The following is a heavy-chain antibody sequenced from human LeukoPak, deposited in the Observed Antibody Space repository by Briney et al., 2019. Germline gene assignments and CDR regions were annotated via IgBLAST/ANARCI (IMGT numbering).Heavy chain of an antibody. J-gene: IGHJ4*02. V-gene: IGHV3-23*01. Sequence: GGSLRLSCAASGFTFSSYAMSWVRQAPGKGLEWVSAISGSGGSTYYADSVKGRFIISRDNSKNTVFLQMNSLRPEDTAVYYCAKDLYDRSGYYYTIMDYWGQGTLVTVTS. CDR2: ISGSGGST. CDR3: AKDLYDRSGYYYTIMDY. D-gene: IGHD3-22*01. CDR1: GFTFSSYA.